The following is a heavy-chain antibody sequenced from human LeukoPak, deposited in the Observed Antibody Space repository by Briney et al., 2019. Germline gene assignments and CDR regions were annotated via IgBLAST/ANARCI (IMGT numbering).Heavy chain of an antibody. CDR2: ISVSDTT. V-gene: IGHV3-23*01. D-gene: IGHD6-13*01. J-gene: IGHJ4*02. Sequence: GGSLRLSCAASGFIFSSCAMSWVRQAPGKGLEWISAISVSDTTYYADSVKGRFTISRDNSKNTLYLQMNSLRAEDTALYYCALSGGSDWYGLECWGQGTLVTVSS. CDR3: ALSGGSDWYGLEC. CDR1: GFIFSSCA.